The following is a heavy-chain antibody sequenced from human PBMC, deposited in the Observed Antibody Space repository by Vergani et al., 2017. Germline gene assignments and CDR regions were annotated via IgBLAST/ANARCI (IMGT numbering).Heavy chain of an antibody. CDR3: AKGMAVARIRYYFDY. D-gene: IGHD6-19*01. Sequence: VQLVESGGGLVQPGGSLRLSCSASGFTFSSYAMHWVRQAPGKGLEYVSAISSNGGSTYYADSVKGRFTISRDNSKNTLYLQMNSLRAEDTAVYYCAKGMAVARIRYYFDYWGQGTLVTVSS. CDR2: ISSNGGST. CDR1: GFTFSSYA. V-gene: IGHV3-64*04. J-gene: IGHJ4*02.